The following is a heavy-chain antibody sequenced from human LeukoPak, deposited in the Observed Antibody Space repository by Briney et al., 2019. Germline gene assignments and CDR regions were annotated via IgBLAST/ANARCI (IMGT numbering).Heavy chain of an antibody. D-gene: IGHD3-22*01. CDR1: GGSISSSSYY. CDR3: VNYYDSSDYQQPNHFDY. V-gene: IGHV4-39*01. J-gene: IGHJ4*02. Sequence: PSETLSLTCTVSGGSISSSSYYWGWIRQPPGKGLDWIGSIYYSGSTYYNPSLKSRFTISVDTSKNQFPLKLSSVTAADTAVYYCVNYYDSSDYQQPNHFDYWGQGTLVTVSS. CDR2: IYYSGST.